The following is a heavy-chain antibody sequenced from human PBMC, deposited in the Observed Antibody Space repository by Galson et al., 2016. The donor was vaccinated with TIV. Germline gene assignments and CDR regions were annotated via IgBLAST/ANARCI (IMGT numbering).Heavy chain of an antibody. V-gene: IGHV5-51*03. J-gene: IGHJ4*02. D-gene: IGHD3-22*01. CDR1: GYSFTNSY. CDR3: ARVVTSTSPFDY. CDR2: IYPGDSDT. Sequence: QSGAEVKKPGESLKISRKGSGYSFTNSYIAWVRQMPGKGLEWMAIIYPGDSDTRYSPSFQGQVTISADKSISPAYLQGSSLKASDTAMYFCARVVTSTSPFDYWGQGTLVTVSS.